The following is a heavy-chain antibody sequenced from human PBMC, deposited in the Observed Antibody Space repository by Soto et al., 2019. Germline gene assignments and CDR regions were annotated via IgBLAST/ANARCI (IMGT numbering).Heavy chain of an antibody. CDR3: ARDLQGDRQDEYDF. J-gene: IGHJ4*02. V-gene: IGHV3-30-3*01. CDR2: ISYDGSNK. Sequence: GGSLRLSCAASGFTFSSYAMHWVRQAPGKGLEWVAVISYDGSNKYYADSVKGRFTISRDKSKNSLYLQMNSLRAEDTAVYYFARDLQGDRQDEYDFWAQRTLVTVSS. CDR1: GFTFSSYA.